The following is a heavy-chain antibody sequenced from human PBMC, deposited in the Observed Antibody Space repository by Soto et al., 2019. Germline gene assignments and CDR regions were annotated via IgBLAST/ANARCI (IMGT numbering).Heavy chain of an antibody. D-gene: IGHD3-3*01. V-gene: IGHV4-59*01. CDR2: IYYSGST. CDR1: GGSISSYY. J-gene: IGHJ4*02. Sequence: SETLSLTCTVSGGSISSYYWSWIRQPPGKGLEWIGYIYYSGSTNYNPSLKSRVTISVDTSKNQFSLKLSSVTAADTAMYYCASSYLEWLSPFDYWGQGTLVTVSS. CDR3: ASSYLEWLSPFDY.